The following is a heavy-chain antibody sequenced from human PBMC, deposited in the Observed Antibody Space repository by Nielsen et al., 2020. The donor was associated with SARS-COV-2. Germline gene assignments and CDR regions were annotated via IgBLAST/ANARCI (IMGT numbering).Heavy chain of an antibody. Sequence: GGSLRLSCAASGFTFSSYSMNWVRQAPGKGLEWVSYISSSSSTIYYADSVKGRFTISRDNAKNSLYLQMNSLRDEDTAVYYCARGRLLDCSSTSCHGFPFDYWGQGTLVTVSS. J-gene: IGHJ4*02. CDR1: GFTFSSYS. CDR3: ARGRLLDCSSTSCHGFPFDY. D-gene: IGHD2-2*01. CDR2: ISSSSSTI. V-gene: IGHV3-48*02.